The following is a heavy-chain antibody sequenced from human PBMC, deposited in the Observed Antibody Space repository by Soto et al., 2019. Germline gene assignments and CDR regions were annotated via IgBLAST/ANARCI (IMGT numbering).Heavy chain of an antibody. D-gene: IGHD3-22*01. CDR1: GGTFSSYA. CDR2: IIPIFGTA. CDR3: ARDYYDSSGPNPPDAFDI. J-gene: IGHJ3*02. V-gene: IGHV1-69*13. Sequence: SVKVSCKASGGTFSSYAVSWVRQAPGQGLEWMGGIIPIFGTANYAQKFQGRVTITADESTSTAYMELSSLRSEDTAVYYCARDYYDSSGPNPPDAFDIWGQGTMVTVSS.